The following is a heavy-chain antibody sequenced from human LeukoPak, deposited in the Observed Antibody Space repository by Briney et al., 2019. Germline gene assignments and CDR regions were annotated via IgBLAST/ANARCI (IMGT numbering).Heavy chain of an antibody. Sequence: GGSLRLSCAASGFTFSGSAMHWVRQASGKGLEWVGRIRSKANNHATAYAASVKGRLPISRDDLNKTAYLQMNSLKTEDTGVYYCTRRTDGYNFHYYYYAMDVWGQGTTVTVSS. CDR1: GFTFSGSA. D-gene: IGHD5-24*01. CDR2: IRSKANNHAT. V-gene: IGHV3-73*01. J-gene: IGHJ6*02. CDR3: TRRTDGYNFHYYYYAMDV.